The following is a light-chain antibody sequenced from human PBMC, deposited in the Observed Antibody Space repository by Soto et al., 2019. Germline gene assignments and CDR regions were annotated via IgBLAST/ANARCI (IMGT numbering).Light chain of an antibody. Sequence: DIQMTQSPSSLSASVRDRVTITCRASQGIGNDLGWYQQKPGKAPKRLIYAASSLQSGVPSRFSGSGSGTEFTLTISSLQPEDFATYYCLQHNSYPRAFGQGTKVEIK. CDR2: AAS. J-gene: IGKJ1*01. CDR3: LQHNSYPRA. V-gene: IGKV1-17*01. CDR1: QGIGND.